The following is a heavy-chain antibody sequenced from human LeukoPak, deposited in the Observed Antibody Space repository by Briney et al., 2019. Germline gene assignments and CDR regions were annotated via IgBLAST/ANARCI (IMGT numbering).Heavy chain of an antibody. V-gene: IGHV4-31*03. CDR2: IYYSGST. CDR1: GGSISSGGYY. Sequence: PSQTLSLTCTVSGGSISSGGYYWSWIRQHPGKGLEWIGYIYYSGSTNYNPSLKSRVTISVDTSKNQFSLKLSSVTAADTAVYYCAAMTTVTTAYFDYWGQGTLVTVSS. J-gene: IGHJ4*02. D-gene: IGHD4-17*01. CDR3: AAMTTVTTAYFDY.